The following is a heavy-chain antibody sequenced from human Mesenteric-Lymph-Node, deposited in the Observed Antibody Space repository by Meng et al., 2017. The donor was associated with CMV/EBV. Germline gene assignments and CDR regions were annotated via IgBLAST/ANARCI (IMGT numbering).Heavy chain of an antibody. CDR3: AKSVGDDILTGYNWFDP. CDR2: IYSGGST. V-gene: IGHV3-53*01. Sequence: GESLKISCAASGFTVSSNYMSWVRQAPGKGLEWVSVIYSGGSTYYADSVKGRFTISRDNSKNTLYLQMNSLRAEDTAVYYCAKSVGDDILTGYNWFDPWGQGTLVTVSS. CDR1: GFTVSSNY. J-gene: IGHJ5*02. D-gene: IGHD3-9*01.